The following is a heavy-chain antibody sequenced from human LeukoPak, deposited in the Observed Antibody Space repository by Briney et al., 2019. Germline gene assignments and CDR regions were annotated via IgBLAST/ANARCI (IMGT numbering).Heavy chain of an antibody. CDR1: GFTFNSFW. Sequence: AGGSLRLSCAASGFTFNSFWMYWVRQVPGKGLLWVARINSDGIRTSHADSVQGRFTISRDNANNTLYLQMNSLRVEDTAVYYCAKDGSYSSSWYLDYWGQGTLVTVSS. CDR2: INSDGIRT. D-gene: IGHD6-13*01. CDR3: AKDGSYSSSWYLDY. J-gene: IGHJ4*02. V-gene: IGHV3-74*01.